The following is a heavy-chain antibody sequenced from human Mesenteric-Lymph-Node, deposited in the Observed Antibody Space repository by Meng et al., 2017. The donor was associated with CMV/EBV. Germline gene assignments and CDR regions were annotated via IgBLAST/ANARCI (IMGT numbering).Heavy chain of an antibody. CDR2: IYGGGSST. J-gene: IGHJ3*02. Sequence: GESLKISCEASGFTFSSYAMSWVRQAPGKGLEWVSVIYGGGSSTYYADSVKGRFTISRDNPKNTLYLQMNSLKTEDTAVYYCTRDQVQRGFYDAFDIWGQGTMVTVSS. CDR3: TRDQVQRGFYDAFDI. D-gene: IGHD2/OR15-2a*01. V-gene: IGHV3-23*03. CDR1: GFTFSSYA.